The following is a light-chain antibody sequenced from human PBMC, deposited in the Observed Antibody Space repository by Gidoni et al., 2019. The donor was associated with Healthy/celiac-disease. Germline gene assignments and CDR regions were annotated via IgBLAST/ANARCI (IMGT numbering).Light chain of an antibody. CDR2: DAS. J-gene: IGKJ4*01. CDR3: QQRSNWPS. Sequence: EIVFTTSPATLSLSPGERATLSCRASHIVSSYFAWYQQKPGQAPRPLIYDASNRATFIAARCSGSGAVTYFTLTISSLEPEDFVVYYCQQRSNWPSFGGGTKVEIK. V-gene: IGKV3-11*01. CDR1: HIVSSY.